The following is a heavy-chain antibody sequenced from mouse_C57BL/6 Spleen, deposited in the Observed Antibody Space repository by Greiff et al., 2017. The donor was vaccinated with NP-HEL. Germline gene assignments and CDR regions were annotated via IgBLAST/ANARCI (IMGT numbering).Heavy chain of an antibody. D-gene: IGHD1-1*01. CDR2: IYPSDSET. Sequence: QVQLQQPGAELVRPGSSVKLSCKASGYTFTSYWMDWVKQRPGQGLEWIGNIYPSDSETHYNQKFKDKATLTVDKSSSTAYMQLSSLTSEDTAVYYCARRAVVATRTWCAYGGQGTLVTVSA. V-gene: IGHV1-61*01. J-gene: IGHJ3*01. CDR1: GYTFTSYW. CDR3: ARRAVVATRTWCAY.